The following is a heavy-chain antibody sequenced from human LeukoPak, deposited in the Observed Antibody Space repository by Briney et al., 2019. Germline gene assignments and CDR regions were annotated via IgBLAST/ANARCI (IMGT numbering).Heavy chain of an antibody. J-gene: IGHJ4*02. V-gene: IGHV4-59*01. CDR1: GGSISSYY. D-gene: IGHD3-22*01. CDR2: IYYSGST. Sequence: PSETLSLTCTVSGGSISSYYWSWIRQSPGKGLEWIGDIYYSGSTQYNPSLKSRVTISVDTSKNQSSLKLNSVTAADTAVYYCARVRPTYYYDSSGPGWFDYWGQGTLVTVSS. CDR3: ARVRPTYYYDSSGPGWFDY.